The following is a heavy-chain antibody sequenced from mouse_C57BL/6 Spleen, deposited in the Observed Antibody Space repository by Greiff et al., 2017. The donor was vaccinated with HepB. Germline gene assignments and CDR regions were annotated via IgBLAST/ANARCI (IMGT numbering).Heavy chain of an antibody. Sequence: VQLQQSGAELARPGASVKLSCKASGYTFTSYGISWVKQRTGQGLEWIGEIYPRSGNTSYNEKFKGKATLTADKSSSTAYMELRSLTSEDSAVYFCARGGYYGSSSPMDYWGQGTSVTVSS. D-gene: IGHD1-1*01. J-gene: IGHJ4*01. V-gene: IGHV1-81*01. CDR3: ARGGYYGSSSPMDY. CDR1: GYTFTSYG. CDR2: IYPRSGNT.